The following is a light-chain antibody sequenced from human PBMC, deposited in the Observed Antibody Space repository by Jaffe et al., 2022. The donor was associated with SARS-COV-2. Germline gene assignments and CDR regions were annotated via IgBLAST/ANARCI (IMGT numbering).Light chain of an antibody. CDR1: KLGDKY. CDR3: QAWDSRQGV. J-gene: IGLJ2*01. Sequence: SYEVTQPPSVSVSPGQTASIPCSGDKLGDKYVCWYQQKPGQSPVLVIYQDTKRPSGTPERFSGSNSGNTATLIISGTQGVDEADYYCQAWDSRQGVFGGGTKLTVL. CDR2: QDT. V-gene: IGLV3-1*01.